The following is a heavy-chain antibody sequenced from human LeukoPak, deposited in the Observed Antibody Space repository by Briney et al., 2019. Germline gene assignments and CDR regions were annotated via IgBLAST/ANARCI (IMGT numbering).Heavy chain of an antibody. CDR3: GTANCSGGSCETNFVMDV. D-gene: IGHD2-15*01. CDR1: GYSFTSYW. CDR2: IYPGDSDT. J-gene: IGHJ6*03. V-gene: IGHV5-51*01. Sequence: GESLKISCKGSGYSFTSYWIGWVRQMPGKGLEWMGIIYPGDSDTRHSPSFQGQVTISADKSISPAYLQWSSLKASDTAMYYCGTANCSGGSCETNFVMDVWGKGTTVTVSS.